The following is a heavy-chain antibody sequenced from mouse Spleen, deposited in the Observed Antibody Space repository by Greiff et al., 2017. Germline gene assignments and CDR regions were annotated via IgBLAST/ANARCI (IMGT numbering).Heavy chain of an antibody. CDR1: GISITTGNYR. CDR3: ARDRAYYGSSYGYFDV. J-gene: IGHJ1*01. V-gene: IGHV3-5*01. D-gene: IGHD1-1*01. Sequence: EVKLVESGPGLVKPSQTVFLTCTVTGISITTGNYRWSWIRQFPGNKLEWIGYIYYSGTITYNPSLTSRTTITRDTPKNQFFLEMNSLTAEDTATYYCARDRAYYGSSYGYFDVWGAGTTVTVSS. CDR2: IYYSGTI.